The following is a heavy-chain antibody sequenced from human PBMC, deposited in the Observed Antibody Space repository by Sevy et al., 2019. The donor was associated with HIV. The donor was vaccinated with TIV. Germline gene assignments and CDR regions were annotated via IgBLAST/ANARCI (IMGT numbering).Heavy chain of an antibody. J-gene: IGHJ4*02. CDR2: INHSGST. D-gene: IGHD3-10*01. CDR1: GESFSGYY. CDR3: VRGRDYYGSGSYFYFDY. V-gene: IGHV4-34*01. Sequence: SETLSLTCAVYGESFSGYYWSWIRQPPGKGLEWIGEINHSGSTNYNPSLKSRVTISVDTSKNQFSLKLSSVTAADTAVYYCVRGRDYYGSGSYFYFDYWGQGTLVTVSS.